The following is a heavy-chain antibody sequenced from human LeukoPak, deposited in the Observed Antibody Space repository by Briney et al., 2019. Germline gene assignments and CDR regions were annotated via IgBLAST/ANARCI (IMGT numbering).Heavy chain of an antibody. V-gene: IGHV4-31*03. CDR2: IYYTGST. Sequence: PSQTLSLTYTVSGGSVSSGGYYWVWIRQRPGKGLEWIGYIYYTGSTSYNPSLKSRLTIAVDTSKNQFSLKLSSVTAADTAVYYCARPLNTVHDTFDVWGQGTMVTVSS. J-gene: IGHJ3*01. D-gene: IGHD4-11*01. CDR1: GGSVSSGGYY. CDR3: ARPLNTVHDTFDV.